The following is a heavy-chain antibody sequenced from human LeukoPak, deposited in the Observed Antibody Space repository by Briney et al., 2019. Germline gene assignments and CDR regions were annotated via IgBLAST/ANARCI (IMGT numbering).Heavy chain of an antibody. V-gene: IGHV3-23*01. D-gene: IGHD2-15*01. Sequence: GGSLRLSCAASGFTFSSYAVSWVRQAPGKGLEWVSAISGSGGSTYYADSVEGRFTISRDNSKNTLCLQMNSLRAEDTAVYYCAKGRAVEVVAAFNYWGQGTVVTVSS. CDR3: AKGRAVEVVAAFNY. J-gene: IGHJ4*02. CDR2: ISGSGGST. CDR1: GFTFSSYA.